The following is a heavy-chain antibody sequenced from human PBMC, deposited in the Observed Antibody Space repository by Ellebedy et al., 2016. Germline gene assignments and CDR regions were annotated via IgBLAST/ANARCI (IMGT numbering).Heavy chain of an antibody. CDR2: ISGDGDTT. CDR3: APRAIAAPK. J-gene: IGHJ4*02. CDR1: GFTFRNFF. Sequence: GGSLRLSXVASGFTFRNFFMSWVRQAPGGGLEWISTISGDGDTTFSADSVKGRFTISRDNSRNTLYLQMNSLRAEDTAVYYCAPRAIAAPKWGQGTLVTVSS. D-gene: IGHD6-6*01. V-gene: IGHV3-23*01.